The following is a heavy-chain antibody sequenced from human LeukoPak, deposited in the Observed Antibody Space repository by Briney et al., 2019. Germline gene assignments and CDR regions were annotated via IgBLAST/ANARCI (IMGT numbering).Heavy chain of an antibody. J-gene: IGHJ4*02. D-gene: IGHD1-26*01. CDR1: GFTFSNAW. CDR2: IKSKTDGGTT. V-gene: IGHV3-15*01. Sequence: GGSLRLSCAASGFTFSNAWMSWVRQAPGKGLEWVGRIKSKTDGGTTDYAAPVKGRFTISRDDSKNTLYLQMNSLKTEDTAVYYCTTDSGSYGETYFDYWGQGTLVTVSS. CDR3: TTDSGSYGETYFDY.